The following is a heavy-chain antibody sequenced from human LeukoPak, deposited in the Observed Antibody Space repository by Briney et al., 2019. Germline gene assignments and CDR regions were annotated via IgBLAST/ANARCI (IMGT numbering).Heavy chain of an antibody. Sequence: GGSLRLSCAASGVTVGNNYMIWVRQAPGKGLEWVSRIYSGGATNYVDSVKGRFTISRDSSKNTLFLQLNSLRAEDTAVYYCARDPSAVALGTYGWGQGTLVTVSS. CDR3: ARDPSAVALGTYG. V-gene: IGHV3-66*01. J-gene: IGHJ4*02. CDR2: IYSGGAT. CDR1: GVTVGNNY. D-gene: IGHD6-13*01.